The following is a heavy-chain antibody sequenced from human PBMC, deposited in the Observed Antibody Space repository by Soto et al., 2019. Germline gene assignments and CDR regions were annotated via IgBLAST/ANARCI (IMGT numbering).Heavy chain of an antibody. D-gene: IGHD2-15*01. V-gene: IGHV3-21*01. Sequence: PGGSLRLSCAASGFTFSTYNMNWVRQAPGKGLEWVSSISYSGAHIYYADSVEGRFTISRDNARNSLYLQLKSLRAEDTAVYYCAREWDCSGGTCYVFDYWGLGTLVTVS. CDR3: AREWDCSGGTCYVFDY. J-gene: IGHJ4*02. CDR2: ISYSGAHI. CDR1: GFTFSTYN.